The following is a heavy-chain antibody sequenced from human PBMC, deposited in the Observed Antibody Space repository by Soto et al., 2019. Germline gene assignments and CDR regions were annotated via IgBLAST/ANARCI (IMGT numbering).Heavy chain of an antibody. V-gene: IGHV3-30-3*01. CDR2: ISDDGNNK. D-gene: IGHD2-15*01. J-gene: IGHJ6*02. Sequence: QVQLLESGGGVVQPGRSLRLSCAASGFTFSNYAMYCARQAPGKGLEWVAGISDDGNNKYYPDSVKGRFTISRDNSKNTLYLPMNSLRAEDTAVYYCARAGCDGGSCYTLVGLRYGMDVWGQGTTVTVSS. CDR1: GFTFSNYA. CDR3: ARAGCDGGSCYTLVGLRYGMDV.